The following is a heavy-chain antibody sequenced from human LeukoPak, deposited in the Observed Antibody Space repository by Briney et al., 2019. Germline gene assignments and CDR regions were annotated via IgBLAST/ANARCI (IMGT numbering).Heavy chain of an antibody. Sequence: PSETLSLTCTVSGGSISSSSYYWGWIRQPPGKGLEWIGSIYYSGSTYYNPSLKSRVTISVDTSKNQFSLKLSSVTAADTAVYYCARYYDFWSGRPGRIIDPWGQGTLVTVSS. J-gene: IGHJ5*02. V-gene: IGHV4-39*07. CDR1: GGSISSSSYY. D-gene: IGHD3-3*01. CDR3: ARYYDFWSGRPGRIIDP. CDR2: IYYSGST.